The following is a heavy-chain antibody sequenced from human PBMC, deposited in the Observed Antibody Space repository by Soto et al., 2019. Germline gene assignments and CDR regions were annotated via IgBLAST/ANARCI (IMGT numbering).Heavy chain of an antibody. J-gene: IGHJ4*02. D-gene: IGHD5-18*01. Sequence: QVQLVESGGGLVKPGGSLRLSCEASGFIFGDFYMTWIRQAPGKGLEWITHISTTSGYTNYADSVRGRFTVSRDNANNSLVLEMNSLRVDDTAVYFCARDRDTYGHGFFDNLGQGVLVTVSS. CDR2: ISTTSGYT. CDR1: GFIFGDFY. CDR3: ARDRDTYGHGFFDN. V-gene: IGHV3-11*05.